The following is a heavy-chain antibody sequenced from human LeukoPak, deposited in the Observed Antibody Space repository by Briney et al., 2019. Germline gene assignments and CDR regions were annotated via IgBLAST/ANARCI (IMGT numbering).Heavy chain of an antibody. V-gene: IGHV4-59*08. D-gene: IGHD6-13*01. Sequence: SETLSLTCTVSGGSISSYYWSWIRQPPGKGLEWIGYIYYSGSTNYNPSLKSRVTISVDTSKNQFSLKLSSVTAADTAVYYCARQNLGPSSWYRRTNWFDPWGQGTLVTASS. CDR1: GGSISSYY. CDR3: ARQNLGPSSWYRRTNWFDP. J-gene: IGHJ5*02. CDR2: IYYSGST.